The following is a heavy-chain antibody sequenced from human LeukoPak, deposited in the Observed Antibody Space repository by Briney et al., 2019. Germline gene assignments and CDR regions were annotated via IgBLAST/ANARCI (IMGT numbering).Heavy chain of an antibody. J-gene: IGHJ4*02. CDR2: ISSSSSYI. CDR1: GFTSSSYS. D-gene: IGHD3-22*01. CDR3: ARDLRSSGYYAFDY. V-gene: IGHV3-21*01. Sequence: GGSLRLSCAASGFTSSSYSMNWVRQAPGKGLEWVSSISSSSSYIYYADSVKGRFTTSRDNAKNSLHLQMNSLRAEDTAVYYCARDLRSSGYYAFDYWGQGTLVTVSS.